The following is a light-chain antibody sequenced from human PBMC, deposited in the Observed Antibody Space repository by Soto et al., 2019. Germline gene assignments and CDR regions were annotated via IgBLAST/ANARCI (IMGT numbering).Light chain of an antibody. V-gene: IGLV1-40*01. Sequence: QSVLTQPPSVSGAPGQRVTISCTGSSSNIGAGYDVHWYQQLPGTAPKLLIYGNSNRPSGVPHRFSGSKSGTSASLAITGLHDKDEDDEYTESYDSSLSSSVFGAGTMVTIL. CDR3: ESYDSSLSSSV. CDR1: SSNIGAGYD. CDR2: GNS. J-gene: IGLJ2*01.